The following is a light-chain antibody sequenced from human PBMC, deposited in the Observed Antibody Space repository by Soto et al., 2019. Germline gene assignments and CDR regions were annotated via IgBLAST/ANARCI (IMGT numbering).Light chain of an antibody. Sequence: DIQMTQSPSTLSASVGDRVTITCRASQSISSWLAWYQQKPGKAPKLLIYKASSLESGVPSRFSGSGSGTEFTLTISSLQPDDFATHYCQQYNSYSPITFGQGTRLEIK. J-gene: IGKJ5*01. V-gene: IGKV1-5*03. CDR2: KAS. CDR1: QSISSW. CDR3: QQYNSYSPIT.